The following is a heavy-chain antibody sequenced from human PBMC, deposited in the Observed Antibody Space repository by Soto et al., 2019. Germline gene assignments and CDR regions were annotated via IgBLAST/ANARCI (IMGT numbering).Heavy chain of an antibody. CDR2: IKNKTDGETT. CDR1: GFTFNNAW. CDR3: TGRY. V-gene: IGHV3-15*07. J-gene: IGHJ4*02. Sequence: EVQLVESGGGLVKPGGSLRLSCAASGFTFNNAWMNWVRQAPEKELEWVGRIKNKTDGETTDYAASVKGRFTISRDASKNTLYLQMNSLKTEDTAVYYCTGRYWGQGTLVTVSS.